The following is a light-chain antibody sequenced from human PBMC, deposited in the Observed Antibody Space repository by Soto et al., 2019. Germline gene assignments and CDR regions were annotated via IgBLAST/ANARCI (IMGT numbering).Light chain of an antibody. J-gene: IGKJ3*01. V-gene: IGKV3-15*01. CDR3: HQYNTWPLT. CDR1: QSVTSN. Sequence: EIVLTQSPATLSVSPGGRATLSCRASQSVTSNLAWYQQKPGQAPRLLIYLASTRATDVPARFSGSGSGTEFTLTISSLQSEDFAVYYCHQYNTWPLTSGPGTKVDIK. CDR2: LAS.